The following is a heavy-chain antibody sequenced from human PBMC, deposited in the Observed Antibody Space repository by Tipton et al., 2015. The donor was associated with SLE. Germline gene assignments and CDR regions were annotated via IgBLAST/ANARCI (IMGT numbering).Heavy chain of an antibody. CDR2: IWYDGSNK. V-gene: IGHV3-33*01. D-gene: IGHD3-10*01. J-gene: IGHJ2*01. Sequence: SGFTFSSYGMHWVRQAPGKGLEWVAVIWYDGSNKYYADSVKGRFTISRDNSKNTLYLQMNSLRAEDTAVYYCARGWFGYFDLWGRGTLVTVSS. CDR1: GFTFSSYG. CDR3: ARGWFGYFDL.